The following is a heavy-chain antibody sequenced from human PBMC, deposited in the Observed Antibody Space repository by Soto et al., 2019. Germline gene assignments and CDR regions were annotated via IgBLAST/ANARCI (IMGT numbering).Heavy chain of an antibody. CDR3: ARLRRGKGRYCSGGSCSYYFEY. J-gene: IGHJ4*02. V-gene: IGHV4-34*01. D-gene: IGHD2-15*01. Sequence: SETLSLTFAVYCGSFSGYYWSWIRQPPGKGLEWIGEINRSGSTNYNPSLKSRVTISVDTSKNQFSLKLSSVTAADTAVYYCARLRRGKGRYCSGGSCSYYFEYWGQGTLVTVSS. CDR1: CGSFSGYY. CDR2: INRSGST.